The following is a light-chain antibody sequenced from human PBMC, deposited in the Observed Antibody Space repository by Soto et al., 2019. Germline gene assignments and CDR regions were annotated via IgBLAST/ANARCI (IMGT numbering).Light chain of an antibody. Sequence: EIVMTQSPATLSVSPGERATLSCRASQSVSSNLAWYQQKPGQAPRLLIYGASTRATGIPARFSGSGSGTVFTLTISSLQSEDFAVYYCQQYNNWPLYSCGQGTKLEIK. V-gene: IGKV3-15*01. CDR2: GAS. CDR1: QSVSSN. CDR3: QQYNNWPLYS. J-gene: IGKJ2*01.